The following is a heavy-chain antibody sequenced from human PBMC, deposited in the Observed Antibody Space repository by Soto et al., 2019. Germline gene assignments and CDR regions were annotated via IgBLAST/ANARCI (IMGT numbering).Heavy chain of an antibody. D-gene: IGHD2-2*01. V-gene: IGHV3-21*01. J-gene: IGHJ6*02. CDR2: ISSSSSYI. CDR3: ARLDCSSTSCYSHYGMDV. CDR1: GFTFSSYS. Sequence: GGSLRLSCAASGFTFSSYSMNWVRQAPGKGLEWVSSISSSSSYIYYADSVKGRFTISRDNAKNSLYLQMNSLRAEDTAVYYCARLDCSSTSCYSHYGMDVWGQGTTVTVSS.